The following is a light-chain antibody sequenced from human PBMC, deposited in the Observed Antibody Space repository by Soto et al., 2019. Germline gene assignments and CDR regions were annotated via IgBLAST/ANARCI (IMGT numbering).Light chain of an antibody. Sequence: QSALTQPASVSGSPGQSITISCTGTSGDVGGYKYVSWYQQHPGKAPKLMIYDVSNRPSGVSDRFSGSKSGNTASLTISGLQAEDEADYYCNSYTSSSTEVFGTGTKVTVL. CDR2: DVS. V-gene: IGLV2-14*01. CDR3: NSYTSSSTEV. CDR1: SGDVGGYKY. J-gene: IGLJ1*01.